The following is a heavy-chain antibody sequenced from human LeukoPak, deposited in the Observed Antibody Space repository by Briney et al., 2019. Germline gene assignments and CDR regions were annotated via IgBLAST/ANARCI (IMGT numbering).Heavy chain of an antibody. Sequence: GGSLRLSCAASGFTFSSYGMHWVRQAPGKGLEWVSLISGSGGSTYYADSVKGRFTVSRDNSKNTLYLQMNSLRAEDTAVYYCAKGGGNYASVGFYPYYFDYWGQGTLVTVSS. CDR1: GFTFSSYG. D-gene: IGHD3-22*01. CDR2: ISGSGGST. V-gene: IGHV3-23*01. J-gene: IGHJ4*02. CDR3: AKGGGNYASVGFYPYYFDY.